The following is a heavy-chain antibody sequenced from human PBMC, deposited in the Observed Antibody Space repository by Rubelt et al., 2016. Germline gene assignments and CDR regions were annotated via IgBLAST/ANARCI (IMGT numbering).Heavy chain of an antibody. V-gene: IGHV4-38-2*02. CDR3: SRGGSFSWGS. CDR1: GYSSGYY. CDR2: INHSGST. D-gene: IGHD7-27*01. J-gene: IGHJ5*02. Sequence: QVQLQGSGPGLVKPSETLSLTCSVSGYSSGYYWGWIRQPPGKGLEWIGEINHSGSTNYNPSLKSRVNISVDKSKNLFSLRLSSVTAADTAIYYCSRGGSFSWGSWGQGTLVTVSS.